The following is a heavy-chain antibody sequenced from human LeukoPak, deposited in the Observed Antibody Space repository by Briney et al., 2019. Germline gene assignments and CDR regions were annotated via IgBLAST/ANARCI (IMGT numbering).Heavy chain of an antibody. Sequence: GGSLRLSCAASGFTFSDYNMNWVRQAPGKGLEWVSSVSSDSTYTHYADSVRGRFTISRDNAKNSLDLQMNSLRAEDTAVYYCARDAWVAAGVYYVDFWGQGTLVTVSS. J-gene: IGHJ4*02. D-gene: IGHD2-15*01. CDR1: GFTFSDYN. CDR2: VSSDSTYT. V-gene: IGHV3-21*01. CDR3: ARDAWVAAGVYYVDF.